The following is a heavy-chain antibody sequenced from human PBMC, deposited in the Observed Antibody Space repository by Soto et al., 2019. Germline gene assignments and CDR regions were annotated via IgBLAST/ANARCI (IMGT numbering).Heavy chain of an antibody. J-gene: IGHJ4*02. CDR3: ARDRSRGATRGLFDY. V-gene: IGHV1-46*01. Sequence: ASVKVCCKASGYTFTSCYMHWVRQAPGQGLEWMGIINPSGGSTSYAQKFQGRVTMTRDTSTSTVYMELSSLRSEDTAVYYCARDRSRGATRGLFDYWGQGPLVTVSS. CDR1: GYTFTSCY. D-gene: IGHD1-26*01. CDR2: INPSGGST.